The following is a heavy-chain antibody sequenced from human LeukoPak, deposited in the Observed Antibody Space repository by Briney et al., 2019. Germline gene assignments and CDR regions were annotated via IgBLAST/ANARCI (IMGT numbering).Heavy chain of an antibody. D-gene: IGHD5-12*01. Sequence: GGSLRLSCAASGFTFRDYYMSWIRQAPGKGLEWVSYISSSSSYTNYADSVKGRFTISRDNAKNSLYLQMNSLRAEDTAVYYCARNLKSGYDLDPYYYYYGMDVWGQGTTVTVSS. CDR3: ARNLKSGYDLDPYYYYYGMDV. CDR1: GFTFRDYY. V-gene: IGHV3-11*03. J-gene: IGHJ6*02. CDR2: ISSSSSYT.